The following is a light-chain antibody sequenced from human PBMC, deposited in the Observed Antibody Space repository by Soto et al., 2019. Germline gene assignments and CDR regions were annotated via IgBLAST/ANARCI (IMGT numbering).Light chain of an antibody. J-gene: IGKJ1*01. V-gene: IGKV1-39*01. CDR3: QQSYSSPPT. CDR2: AAS. CDR1: QSISNH. Sequence: DIQMTQSPSSLSASVEDIVTITCRASQSISNHLNWYQQKPGKAPKLLIFAASSLQSGVPSRFSGSRSGPDFTLTISSLQPEDFATYYCQQSYSSPPTFGQGTKVDIK.